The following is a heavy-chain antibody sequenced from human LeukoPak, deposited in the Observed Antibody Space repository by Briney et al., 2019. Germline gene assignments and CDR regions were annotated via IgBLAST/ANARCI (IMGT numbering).Heavy chain of an antibody. J-gene: IGHJ6*03. Sequence: SETLSLTCTVSGGSISSSSYYWGWIRQPPGKGLEWIGSIYYSGSTYYNPSLKSRVTISVDTSKTQFSLKLSSVTAADTAVYYCARVVPAALYYYYYYMDVWGKGTTVTVSS. V-gene: IGHV4-39*07. CDR2: IYYSGST. CDR1: GGSISSSSYY. CDR3: ARVVPAALYYYYYYMDV. D-gene: IGHD2-2*01.